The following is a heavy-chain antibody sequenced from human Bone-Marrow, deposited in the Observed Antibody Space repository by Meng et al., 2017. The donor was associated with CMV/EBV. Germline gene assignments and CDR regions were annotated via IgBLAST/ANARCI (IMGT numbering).Heavy chain of an antibody. CDR3: ARDVSPRSSAYFAIYYFYALDV. CDR2: ISNSGAYI. V-gene: IGHV3-21*01. CDR1: GFTFSSYS. Sequence: LSLTCAASGFTFSSYSMNWVRQAPGKGLEWVASISNSGAYIYYSDSVKGRFTISRDNAQNSLFLHMDSLRAEDSAVYYCARDVSPRSSAYFAIYYFYALDVWGQGTTVTVS. D-gene: IGHD2-21*01. J-gene: IGHJ6*02.